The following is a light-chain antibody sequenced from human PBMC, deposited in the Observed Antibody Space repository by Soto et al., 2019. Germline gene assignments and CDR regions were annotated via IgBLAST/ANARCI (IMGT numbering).Light chain of an antibody. CDR2: EVI. V-gene: IGLV2-8*01. CDR3: SSSAGSNNSV. Sequence: QSALTQPPSASGSPGQSVTISCTGTSSDVGGYNYVSWYQQHPGKAPKLMIYEVIKRPSGVPDRFSGSKSGNTASLTVSGLQAEDEADYYCSSSAGSNNSVFGGGTKLTVL. CDR1: SSDVGGYNY. J-gene: IGLJ2*01.